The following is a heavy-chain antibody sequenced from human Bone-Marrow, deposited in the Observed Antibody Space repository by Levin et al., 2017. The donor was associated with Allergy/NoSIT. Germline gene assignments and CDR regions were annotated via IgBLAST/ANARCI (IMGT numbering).Heavy chain of an antibody. CDR3: ARHGPGKSANGDYENLFDD. D-gene: IGHD4-17*01. CDR2: VHYTGAT. V-gene: IGHV4-39*01. Sequence: SETLSLTCTVSGGSVSTGGDHWAWIRQPPGKGLEWIGSVHYTGATYYNPSLKSRVTMSTDTSKNQFSLRLNSVTAADPAVFYCARHGPGKSANGDYENLFDDWGQGTLVTGSS. J-gene: IGHJ4*02. CDR1: GGSVSTGGDH.